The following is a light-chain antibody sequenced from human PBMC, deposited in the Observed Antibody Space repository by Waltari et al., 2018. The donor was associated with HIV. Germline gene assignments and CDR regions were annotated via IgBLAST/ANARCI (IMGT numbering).Light chain of an antibody. V-gene: IGKV1-39*01. CDR2: VAS. CDR3: QQCNNWPLT. CDR1: QTISSY. Sequence: DIQMTQSPSSLSASVGDRVTLTCRASQTISSYLNWYQQKPGQAPKLLMYVASSLQSGVPSRFSGSGSGTDFTLTISNLQPEDFAVYYCQQCNNWPLTFGGGTKVEIK. J-gene: IGKJ4*01.